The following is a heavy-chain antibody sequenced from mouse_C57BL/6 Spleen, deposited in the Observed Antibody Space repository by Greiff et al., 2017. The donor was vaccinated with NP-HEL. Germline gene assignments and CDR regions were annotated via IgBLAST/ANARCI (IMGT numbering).Heavy chain of an antibody. CDR1: GYTFTSYW. V-gene: IGHV1-50*01. CDR2: IDPSDSYT. CDR3: ARKGGYGLDY. J-gene: IGHJ2*01. Sequence: QVQLQQSGAELVKPGASVKLSCKASGYTFTSYWMQWVKQRPGQGLEWIGEIDPSDSYTNYNQKFKGKATLTVDTSSSTAYMQLSSLTSEDSAVYYWARKGGYGLDYWGQGTTLTVSS. D-gene: IGHD2-10*02.